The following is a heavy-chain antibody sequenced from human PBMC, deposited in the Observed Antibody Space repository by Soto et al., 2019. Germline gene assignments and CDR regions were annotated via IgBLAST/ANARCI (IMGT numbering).Heavy chain of an antibody. Sequence: EVQLVESGGDLVQPGGSLRLSCTASGFTFSMYWMHWVRQVPGKGPEWVSRIGDDGSRADYADSVKGRFTISRDNAKNTLYLEMHVLRADDTAVYYCTRGPRPSSVGTGAFWGQGTPVTVSS. D-gene: IGHD3-10*01. J-gene: IGHJ4*02. CDR1: GFTFSMYW. CDR3: TRGPRPSSVGTGAF. V-gene: IGHV3-74*01. CDR2: IGDDGSRA.